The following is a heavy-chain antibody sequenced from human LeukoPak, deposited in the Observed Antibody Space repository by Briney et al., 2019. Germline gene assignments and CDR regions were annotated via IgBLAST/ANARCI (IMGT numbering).Heavy chain of an antibody. J-gene: IGHJ4*02. D-gene: IGHD2-2*01. CDR2: IQAKAYGGAT. Sequence: GGSLRLSCSTSGFTFGGYAMSWVRQAPGKGLEWVGFIQAKAYGGATKYAASVNGRFSISRDDSQSIANLQMNDLKTEDTAVYYCTRAPHPRCSSSGCYLDYWGQGTLVTVSS. V-gene: IGHV3-49*04. CDR3: TRAPHPRCSSSGCYLDY. CDR1: GFTFGGYA.